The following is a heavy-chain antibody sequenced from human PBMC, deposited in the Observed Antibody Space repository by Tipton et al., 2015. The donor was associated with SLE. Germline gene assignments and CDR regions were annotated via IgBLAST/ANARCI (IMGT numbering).Heavy chain of an antibody. V-gene: IGHV1-2*06. CDR2: INPNSGLT. CDR1: GYTFTNFD. D-gene: IGHD5-12*01. Sequence: QLVQSGAEVMKPGASVKVSCKASGYTFTNFDISWVRQAPGQGLEWMGRINPNSGLTNFAQKFQGRVTMTRDTSISTVYMELSSLTSDDTALYFCARDSGFDYLFDYWGQGTLVTVSS. J-gene: IGHJ4*02. CDR3: ARDSGFDYLFDY.